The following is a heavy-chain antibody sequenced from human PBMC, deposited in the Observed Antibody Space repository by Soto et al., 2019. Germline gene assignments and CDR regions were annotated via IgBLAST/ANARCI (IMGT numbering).Heavy chain of an antibody. J-gene: IGHJ4*02. V-gene: IGHV3-23*01. CDR2: LFGSGGGI. D-gene: IGHD2-8*01. CDR1: GFTFSTYA. CDR3: VKDRHPDGRGPFDH. Sequence: EVQLLESGGGLVQPGGSLRLSCAASGFTFSTYAMSWVRQAPGKGLEWVSGLFGSGGGISYADSVKGRFTISRDNSNNVLYLHMQNRRVEDTAVYYCVKDRHPDGRGPFDHWGQGTLVTVSS.